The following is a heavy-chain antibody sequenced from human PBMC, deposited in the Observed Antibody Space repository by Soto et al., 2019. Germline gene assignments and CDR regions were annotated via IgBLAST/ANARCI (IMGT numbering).Heavy chain of an antibody. V-gene: IGHV4-34*01. CDR2: INHSGST. D-gene: IGHD2-2*02. Sequence: SETLSLTCAVYGVSFIGYYWSWFLQPPGKGLEWIGEINHSGSTNYNPSLKSRVTISVDTSKNQFSLKLSSVTAADTAVYYCARKGWSPFSIRGPYYSMDVRGKGTTVTLAS. CDR1: GVSFIGYY. J-gene: IGHJ6*03. CDR3: ARKGWSPFSIRGPYYSMDV.